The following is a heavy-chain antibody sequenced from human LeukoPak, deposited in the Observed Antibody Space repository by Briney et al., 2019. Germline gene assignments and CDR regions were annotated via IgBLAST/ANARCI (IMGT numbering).Heavy chain of an antibody. J-gene: IGHJ4*02. CDR2: ISAYNGDT. D-gene: IGHD6-6*01. CDR3: AASSIAALSSDY. CDR1: GYTFTSYG. Sequence: ASVKVSCKASGYTFTSYGISWVRQAPGQGLEWMGWISAYNGDTNYAQKLQGRVTMTTDTSTSTAYMELRCLRSDDTAVYYCAASSIAALSSDYWGQGTLVTVSS. V-gene: IGHV1-18*01.